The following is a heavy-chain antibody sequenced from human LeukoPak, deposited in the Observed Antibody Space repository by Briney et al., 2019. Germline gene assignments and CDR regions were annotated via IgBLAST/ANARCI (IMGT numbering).Heavy chain of an antibody. CDR1: GFTFNSYS. D-gene: IGHD1-7*01. J-gene: IGHJ4*02. Sequence: GGSLRLSCAASGFTFNSYSMNWVRQAPGKGLEWVSYISSTSSNIYYADSVKGRFTISRDNAKNSLYLQIHSLRAEDTAVYYCARWKTATTSDYWGQGTLVTVSS. CDR3: ARWKTATTSDY. CDR2: ISSTSSNI. V-gene: IGHV3-48*01.